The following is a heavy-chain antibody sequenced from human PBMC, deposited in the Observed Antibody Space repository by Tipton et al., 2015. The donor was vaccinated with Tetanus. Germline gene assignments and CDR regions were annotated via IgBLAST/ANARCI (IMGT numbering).Heavy chain of an antibody. Sequence: TLSLTCVVSGYSISSGYYWGWIRQPPGKGPEWIASIYRSGSASYTPSLKSRVTISVDTSKNQFSLNLSSLTAADTAVYYCARVPPLATVYFDYWGQGTLVTVSS. V-gene: IGHV4-38-2*01. CDR1: GYSISSGYY. J-gene: IGHJ4*02. CDR2: IYRSGSA. CDR3: ARVPPLATVYFDY. D-gene: IGHD5-24*01.